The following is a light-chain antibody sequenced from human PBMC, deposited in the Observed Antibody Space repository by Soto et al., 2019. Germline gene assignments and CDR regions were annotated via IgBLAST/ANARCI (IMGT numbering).Light chain of an antibody. CDR3: GSYTSSSTYV. Sequence: QLVLTQPASVSGSPGQSITISCTGTSSDVGGYNYVSWYQQHPGKAPKLMIYEVSNRPSGVSNRFSGSKSGNTASLTISGLQAEDEADYYCGSYTSSSTYVFGTGTKLTVL. V-gene: IGLV2-14*01. CDR2: EVS. J-gene: IGLJ1*01. CDR1: SSDVGGYNY.